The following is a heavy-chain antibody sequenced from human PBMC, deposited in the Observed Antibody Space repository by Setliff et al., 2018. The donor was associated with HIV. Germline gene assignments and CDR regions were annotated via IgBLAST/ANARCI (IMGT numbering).Heavy chain of an antibody. Sequence: GGSLRLSCAVSGFTFSNFFMYWVRQAPGKGLEWVASIDHFGSEENYVDSVRGRFTVSRDNTKNSLHLQLDSLSAEDAAVYFCARDGHLYGQPFDYWGQGALVTVSS. CDR1: GFTFSNFF. CDR2: IDHFGSEE. J-gene: IGHJ4*02. D-gene: IGHD3-10*01. V-gene: IGHV3-7*05. CDR3: ARDGHLYGQPFDY.